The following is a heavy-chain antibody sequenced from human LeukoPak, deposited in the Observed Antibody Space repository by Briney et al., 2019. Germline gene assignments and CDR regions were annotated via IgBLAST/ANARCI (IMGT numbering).Heavy chain of an antibody. CDR2: ISWNSGSK. V-gene: IGHV3-9*01. CDR1: GFTFDEYA. J-gene: IGHJ4*02. Sequence: PGGSLRLSCAASGFTFDEYAMHWVRQAPGKGLEWVSGISWNSGSKGYAGSVKGRFTISRDNAKNSLYLQMNSLRAEDTAVYYCARAAPEWNYWGQGTLVTVSS. D-gene: IGHD3-3*01. CDR3: ARAAPEWNY.